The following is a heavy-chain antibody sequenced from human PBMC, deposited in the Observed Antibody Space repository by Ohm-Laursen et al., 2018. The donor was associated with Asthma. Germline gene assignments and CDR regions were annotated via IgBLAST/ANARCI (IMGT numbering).Heavy chain of an antibody. J-gene: IGHJ6*02. D-gene: IGHD6-13*01. V-gene: IGHV3-11*05. CDR1: GYSFSLYS. Sequence: SLRLSCAASGYSFSLYSIHWIRQAPGKGLEWVSYISSSSSYTNYADSVKGRFTISRDNAKNSLYLQMNSLRAEDTAVYYCARERTVDDFRTSLAAAGVMDVWGQGTTVTVSS. CDR3: ARERTVDDFRTSLAAAGVMDV. CDR2: ISSSSSYT.